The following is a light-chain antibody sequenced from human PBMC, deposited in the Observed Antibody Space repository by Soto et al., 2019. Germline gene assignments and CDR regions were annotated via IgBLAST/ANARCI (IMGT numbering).Light chain of an antibody. V-gene: IGKV1-5*03. J-gene: IGKJ1*01. CDR3: QQYSSDST. Sequence: IQMTQSPSTLSASVGDRVTITCRASQNINTWLAWYQQKPGKAPRLLIYRASSLENGVPSRFGGRGSGTQFIFTISSLQPDDSATYHCQQYSSDSTFGQGTKVEIK. CDR1: QNINTW. CDR2: RAS.